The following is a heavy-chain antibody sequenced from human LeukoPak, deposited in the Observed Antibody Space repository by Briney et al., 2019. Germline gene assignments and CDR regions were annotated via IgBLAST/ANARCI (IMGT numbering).Heavy chain of an antibody. CDR1: GYTFTGYY. CDR2: INPNSGGT. Sequence: ASVKLSCKASGYTFTGYYMHWVRQAPGQGLEWMGWINPNSGGTNYAQKFQGWVTMTRDTSISTAYMELSRLRSDDTAVYYCARADMVRGVPFDYWGQGTLVTASS. CDR3: ARADMVRGVPFDY. V-gene: IGHV1-2*04. D-gene: IGHD3-10*01. J-gene: IGHJ4*02.